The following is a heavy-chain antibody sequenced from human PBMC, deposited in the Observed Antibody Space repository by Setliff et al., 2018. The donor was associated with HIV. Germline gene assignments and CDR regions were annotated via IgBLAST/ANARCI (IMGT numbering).Heavy chain of an antibody. CDR3: ARLSGGMVPNY. V-gene: IGHV4-39*01. Sequence: SETLSLTCTVSGGSISSGSNYWSWIRQPAGKGLEWIGSIYHTGITYDNPSLKSRVTISVDTSKNQISLRLSSVTAADTAVYYCARLSGGMVPNYWGQGTLVTVSS. D-gene: IGHD3-10*01. J-gene: IGHJ4*02. CDR1: GGSISSGSNY. CDR2: IYHTGIT.